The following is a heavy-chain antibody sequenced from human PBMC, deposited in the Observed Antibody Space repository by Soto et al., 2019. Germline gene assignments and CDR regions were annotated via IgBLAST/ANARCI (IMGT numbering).Heavy chain of an antibody. CDR1: GFTFKNAW. D-gene: IGHD6-6*01. CDR3: TTDPLREQLAQSRGNNYYGVDV. CDR2: IRAKADGGTA. Sequence: PGGSLRLSXAASGFTFKNAWMSWVRQAPGKGLEWVGRIRAKADGGTADYAAPVKGRFTISRDDSKNTVYLQMNSLKTEDTAVYYCTTDPLREQLAQSRGNNYYGVDVWGQGTTVTVSS. J-gene: IGHJ6*02. V-gene: IGHV3-15*01.